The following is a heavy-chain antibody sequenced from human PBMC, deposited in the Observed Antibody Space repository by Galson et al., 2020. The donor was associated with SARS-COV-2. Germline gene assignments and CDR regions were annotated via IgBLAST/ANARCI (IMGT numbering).Heavy chain of an antibody. V-gene: IGHV1-46*01. J-gene: IGHJ4*02. D-gene: IGHD2-21*02. CDR1: GYTFTSYH. Sequence: ASVKVSCKTSGYTFTSYHLHWVRQAPGQGLEWVGIINPRDDITTYAQKFQGRVTVTRDTSTSTVYMELSSLRREDTAVYFCARELGDISSSVFDYWGRGTLVTVSS. CDR3: ARELGDISSSVFDY. CDR2: INPRDDIT.